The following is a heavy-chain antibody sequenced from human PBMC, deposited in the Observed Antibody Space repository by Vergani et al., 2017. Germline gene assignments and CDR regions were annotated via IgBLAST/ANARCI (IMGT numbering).Heavy chain of an antibody. CDR1: RFTFSSYA. CDR3: TREAYGDYGGFDY. Sequence: EVQLLESGGGLVQPGGSLRLSCAASRFTFSSYAMSWVRQAPGKGLEWVSAISGSGGSTYYADSMKGRFTISRDNSKNTLYLQMNSLRAEDTAVYYCTREAYGDYGGFDYWGQGTLVTVSS. CDR2: ISGSGGST. J-gene: IGHJ4*02. D-gene: IGHD4-17*01. V-gene: IGHV3-23*01.